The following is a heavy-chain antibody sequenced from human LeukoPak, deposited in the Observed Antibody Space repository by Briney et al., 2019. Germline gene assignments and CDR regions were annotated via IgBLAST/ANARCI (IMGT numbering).Heavy chain of an antibody. CDR2: ISGDGGST. D-gene: IGHD1-26*01. V-gene: IGHV3-43*02. J-gene: IGHJ3*02. Sequence: PGGSLRLSCAASGFTFDDYAMHWVRQAPGKGLEWVSLISGDGGSTYYADPVKGRFTISRDNSKNSLYLQMNSLRTEDTALYYCAKDIFPIVGATHDAFDIWGQGTMVTVSS. CDR1: GFTFDDYA. CDR3: AKDIFPIVGATHDAFDI.